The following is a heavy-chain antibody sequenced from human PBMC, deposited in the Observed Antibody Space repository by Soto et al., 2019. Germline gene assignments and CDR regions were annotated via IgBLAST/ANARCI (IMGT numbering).Heavy chain of an antibody. J-gene: IGHJ4*02. CDR3: SPQVSSGWYFDY. V-gene: IGHV4-39*01. CDR2: IYYSGST. Sequence: QLQLQESGPGLVKPSETLSLTCTVSGGSISTSYYWGWIRQPPGKGLEWIGSIYYSGSTYYNPSLKSRVTIPVDTSKNQFFLKLSSVTAADTAVYYCSPQVSSGWYFDYWGQGTLVTVSS. D-gene: IGHD6-19*01. CDR1: GGSISTSYY.